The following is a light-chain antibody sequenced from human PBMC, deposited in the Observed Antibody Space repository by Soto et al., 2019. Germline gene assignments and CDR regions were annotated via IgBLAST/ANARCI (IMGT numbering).Light chain of an antibody. Sequence: QSVLTQPPSVSGAPGQRVTISCTGSSSNIGADYDVHWYQQLPGTAPKLLVHGNTDRPSGVPDRFSGSKSGTSASLAITGLQAEDEADYYCQSYDSSLSGWLFGGGTKVTVL. J-gene: IGLJ2*01. V-gene: IGLV1-40*01. CDR3: QSYDSSLSGWL. CDR1: SSNIGADYD. CDR2: GNT.